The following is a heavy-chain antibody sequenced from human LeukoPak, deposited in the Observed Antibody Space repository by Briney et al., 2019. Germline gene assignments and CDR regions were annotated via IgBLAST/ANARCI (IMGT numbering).Heavy chain of an antibody. D-gene: IGHD2-21*02. V-gene: IGHV3-7*03. CDR3: ARVQVVVTAHFDY. Sequence: GGSLRLSCAASGFTFSSYWMSWVRQAPGKGLEWVANIKQDGSEKYYVDSVKGRFTISRDNAKNSLYLQMNSLRAEDTAVYYCARVQVVVTAHFDYWGQGTLVTVSP. CDR1: GFTFSSYW. CDR2: IKQDGSEK. J-gene: IGHJ4*02.